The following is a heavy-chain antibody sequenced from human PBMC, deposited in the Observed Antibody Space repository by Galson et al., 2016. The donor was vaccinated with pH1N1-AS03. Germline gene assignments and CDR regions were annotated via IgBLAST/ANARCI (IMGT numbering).Heavy chain of an antibody. CDR1: GGTFSSYA. V-gene: IGHV1-69*06. J-gene: IGHJ3*02. D-gene: IGHD3-3*01. Sequence: SVKVSCKASGGTFSSYAISWVRQAPGQGLEWMGGIIAMSGPANYAQKVQGRVPITADKSTSTAYMELSSLRSEDTAVYYCARDANYDFWSGHDAFDIWGQGTMVTVSS. CDR3: ARDANYDFWSGHDAFDI. CDR2: IIAMSGPA.